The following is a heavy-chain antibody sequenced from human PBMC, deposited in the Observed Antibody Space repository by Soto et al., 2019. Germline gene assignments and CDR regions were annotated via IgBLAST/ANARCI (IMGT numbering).Heavy chain of an antibody. D-gene: IGHD3-10*01. CDR3: ARDSFEFLTDYGMDV. V-gene: IGHV3-30-3*01. J-gene: IGHJ6*02. CDR2: ISYDGRNK. CDR1: GFTFSSYA. Sequence: QVQLVESGGGVVQPGRSLRLSCAASGFTFSSYAMHWVRQAPGKGLEWVAVISYDGRNKYYADSVKGRFTISRDNSKNTLYLQMNSLRAEDTAVYYCARDSFEFLTDYGMDVWGQGTTVTVSS.